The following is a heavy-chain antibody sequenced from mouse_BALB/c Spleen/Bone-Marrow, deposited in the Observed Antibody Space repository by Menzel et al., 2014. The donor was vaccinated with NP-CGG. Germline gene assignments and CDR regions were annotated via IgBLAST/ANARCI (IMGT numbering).Heavy chain of an antibody. Sequence: EVQGVESGTVLARPGASVKMTCKASGYTFTSYWLNWVKKWPGQGLEWIGAIYPGNSDTNYNQKFKSKAKLTAVTSTSTAYMELSSLTNEDSAVYYCTRSGRYYMDYWGQGTSLTVSS. CDR1: GYTFTSYW. J-gene: IGHJ2*02. CDR3: TRSGRYYMDY. D-gene: IGHD3-1*01. V-gene: IGHV1-5*01. CDR2: IYPGNSDT.